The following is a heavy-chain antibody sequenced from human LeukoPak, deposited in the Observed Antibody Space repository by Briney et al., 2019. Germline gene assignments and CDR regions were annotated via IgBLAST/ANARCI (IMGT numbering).Heavy chain of an antibody. J-gene: IGHJ4*02. Sequence: SETLSLTCTVSRGSISNYWWSWIRQAPGKGLEWIGRVYPSGTTHYNPSLQSRVTLSVDTSKNQLSLTLSSLTAADTAVYYCARDAGGYEDYWGQGTLVTVSS. D-gene: IGHD5-12*01. V-gene: IGHV4-4*07. CDR2: VYPSGTT. CDR3: ARDAGGYEDY. CDR1: RGSISNYW.